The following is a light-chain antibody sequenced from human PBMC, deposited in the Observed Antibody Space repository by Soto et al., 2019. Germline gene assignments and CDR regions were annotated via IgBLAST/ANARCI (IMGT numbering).Light chain of an antibody. J-gene: IGKJ2*01. CDR2: GVF. CDR1: QSVRSNY. CDR3: QRYDGSPRT. Sequence: ETVLTQSPGTVSLYPGERATLSRTTSQSVRSNYLAWYQQKPGQAPRLVVYGVFNRATGIPDMFSGSGSGTDVTLTISGLEPEDSAVYYCQRYDGSPRTFGQGTKLEI. V-gene: IGKV3-20*01.